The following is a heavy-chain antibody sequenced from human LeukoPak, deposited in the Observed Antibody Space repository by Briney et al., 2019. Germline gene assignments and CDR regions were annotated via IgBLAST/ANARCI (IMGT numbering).Heavy chain of an antibody. D-gene: IGHD5-18*01. CDR2: IYYSGST. J-gene: IGHJ4*02. Sequence: PSETLSLTCTVSGGSISSYYWSWIRQPPGKGLEWLGYIYYSGSTNYNPSLKSRVTISVDTSKNQFSLKLSSVTAADTAVYYCARARYSYGLGGFDYWGQGTLVTVSS. V-gene: IGHV4-59*01. CDR3: ARARYSYGLGGFDY. CDR1: GGSISSYY.